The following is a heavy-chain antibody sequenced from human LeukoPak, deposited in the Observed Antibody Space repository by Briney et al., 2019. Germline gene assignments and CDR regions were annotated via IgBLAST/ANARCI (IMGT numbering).Heavy chain of an antibody. Sequence: GRSLRLSCAASGFTFSSYGMHWVRQAPGKGLEWVAVIWYDGSNKYYADSVKGRFTISRDNSKNTLYLQMNSLRAEDTAVYYCARAMIADILTGYYRYYFDYRGQGTLVTVSS. D-gene: IGHD3-9*01. CDR1: GFTFSSYG. V-gene: IGHV3-33*01. J-gene: IGHJ4*02. CDR3: ARAMIADILTGYYRYYFDY. CDR2: IWYDGSNK.